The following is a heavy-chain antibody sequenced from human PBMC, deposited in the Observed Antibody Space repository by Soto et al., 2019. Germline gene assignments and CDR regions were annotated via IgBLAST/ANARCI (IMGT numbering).Heavy chain of an antibody. Sequence: ESLSLTCTVSGDSISNHYWSWIRQPPGKGLEWIGYIYYSGSTNYNPSLKSRVTISVDTSRDQFSLKLSSVTAADTAVYYCARAYITAYGGVWDYWGQGILVTVS. V-gene: IGHV4-59*11. J-gene: IGHJ4*02. CDR3: ARAYITAYGGVWDY. D-gene: IGHD2-21*01. CDR2: IYYSGST. CDR1: GDSISNHY.